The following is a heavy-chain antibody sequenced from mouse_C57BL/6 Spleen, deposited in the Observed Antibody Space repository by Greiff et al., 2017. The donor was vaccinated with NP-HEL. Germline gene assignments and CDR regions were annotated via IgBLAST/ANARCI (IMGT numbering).Heavy chain of an antibody. CDR3: ARLYGNYVAWFAY. Sequence: EVQRVESGGGLVKPGGSLKLSCAASGFTFSDYGMHWVRQAPEKGLEWVAYISSGSSTIYYADTVKGRFTISRDNAKNTLFLQMTSLRSEDTAMYYCARLYGNYVAWFAYWGQGTLVTVSA. J-gene: IGHJ3*01. CDR2: ISSGSSTI. V-gene: IGHV5-17*01. D-gene: IGHD2-1*01. CDR1: GFTFSDYG.